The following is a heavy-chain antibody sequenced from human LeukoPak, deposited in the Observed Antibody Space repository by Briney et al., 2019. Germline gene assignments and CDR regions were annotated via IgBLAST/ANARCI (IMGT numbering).Heavy chain of an antibody. D-gene: IGHD4-23*01. CDR2: IQQDGSEQ. CDR3: ARNYGGYSH. V-gene: IGHV3-7*02. CDR1: GFTFSSYW. J-gene: IGHJ4*02. Sequence: QPGGSLRLSCAASGFTFSSYWMSWVRQAPGKGLEWVANIQQDGSEQYYVDSVKGRFTISRDNAKNSLYLQMNSLRAEDTALYYCARNYGGYSHWGQGTLVTVSS.